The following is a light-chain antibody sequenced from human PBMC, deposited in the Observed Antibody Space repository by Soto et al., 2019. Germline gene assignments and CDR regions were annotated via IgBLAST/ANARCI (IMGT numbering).Light chain of an antibody. J-gene: IGLJ1*01. CDR3: AAWDDSLNGYV. Sequence: QPVLTQPPSASGTPGQRVTISCSGSSSNLGSNTVNWYQQLPGTAPKLLIYSNNQRPSGVPDRFSGSKSDTSASLAISGLQSEDEADYCCAAWDDSLNGYVFGTGTKLTVL. V-gene: IGLV1-44*01. CDR2: SNN. CDR1: SSNLGSNT.